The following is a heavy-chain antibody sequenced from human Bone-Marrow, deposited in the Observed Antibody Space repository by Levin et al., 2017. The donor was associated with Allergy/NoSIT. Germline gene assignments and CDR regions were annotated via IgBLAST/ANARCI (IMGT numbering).Heavy chain of an antibody. V-gene: IGHV3-33*01. CDR2: IWYDGSNK. CDR3: ASWRESSPVDYYYGMDV. D-gene: IGHD3-10*01. Sequence: GGSLRLSCPASGFTFSSYGMHWVRQAPGKGLEWVAVIWYDGSNKYYADSVKGRFTISRDNSKNTLYLQMNSLRAEDTAVYYCASWRESSPVDYYYGMDVWGQGTTVTVSS. J-gene: IGHJ6*02. CDR1: GFTFSSYG.